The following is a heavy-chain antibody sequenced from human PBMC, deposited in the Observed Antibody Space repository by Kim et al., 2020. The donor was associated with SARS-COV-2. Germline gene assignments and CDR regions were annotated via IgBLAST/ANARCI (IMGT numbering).Heavy chain of an antibody. D-gene: IGHD2-15*01. CDR2: ISWGGGST. CDR1: GFTFDDYA. J-gene: IGHJ4*03. Sequence: GGSLRLSCAASGFTFDDYAMHWVRQAPGKGLEWVSLISWGGGSTYYADSVKGRFTISRDNSKNSLYLQMNSLRAEDTALYYCARGKSCCSGGICFNFDYWGQGTMVTVSS. V-gene: IGHV3-43D*03. CDR3: ARGKSCCSGGICFNFDY.